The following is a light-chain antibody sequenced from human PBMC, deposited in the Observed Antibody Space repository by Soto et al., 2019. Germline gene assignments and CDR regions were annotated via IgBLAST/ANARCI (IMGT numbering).Light chain of an antibody. V-gene: IGKV3-20*01. CDR2: GAS. Sequence: DIVLTQSPATVSLSPGERATLSCRASQSVSSYLAWYQQKPGQAPRLLIYGASSRATGIPDRFSGSGSGTDFTLTISRLEPEDFAVYYCQQYGSSPTFGQGTRLEIK. J-gene: IGKJ5*01. CDR3: QQYGSSPT. CDR1: QSVSSY.